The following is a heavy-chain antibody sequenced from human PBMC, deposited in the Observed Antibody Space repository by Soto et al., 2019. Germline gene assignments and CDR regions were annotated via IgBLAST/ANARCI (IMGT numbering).Heavy chain of an antibody. CDR3: AREFWYYGSGTGWFDP. J-gene: IGHJ5*02. CDR2: IYYSGST. Sequence: PSETLSLTCTVSGGSISSYYWSWIRQPPGKGLEWIGYIYYSGSTNYNPSLKSRVTISVDTSKNQFSLKLSSVTAADTAAYYCAREFWYYGSGTGWFDPSGQRTLVPVSS. D-gene: IGHD3-10*01. CDR1: GGSISSYY. V-gene: IGHV4-59*01.